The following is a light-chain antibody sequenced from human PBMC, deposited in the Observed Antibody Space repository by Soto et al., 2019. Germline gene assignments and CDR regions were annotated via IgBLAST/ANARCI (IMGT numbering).Light chain of an antibody. CDR1: QVIASSH. CDR2: DTS. Sequence: DIVLTQSPGTLSLSPGERATLSCRASQVIASSHLAWHQQKPGQAPRLLIFDTSRRATGIPDRFSGSGSEKDFPLTLNKWEPEVFAVYYCQKYTTSLPFGKGTRREIK. CDR3: QKYTTSLP. V-gene: IGKV3-20*01. J-gene: IGKJ5*01.